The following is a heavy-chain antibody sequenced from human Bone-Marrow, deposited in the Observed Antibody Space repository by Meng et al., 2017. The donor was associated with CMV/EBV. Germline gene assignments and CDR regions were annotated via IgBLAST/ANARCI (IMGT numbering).Heavy chain of an antibody. V-gene: IGHV3-74*01. Sequence: GESLKISCAASGFTFSSYWMHWVRQAPGKGLVWVSRINNDGSGTRYADSVKGRFTISRDNAKNTLYLQMNSLRAEDTAVYYCARVDWDFWSGGGMDVWGQGTTVTVYS. CDR1: GFTFSSYW. CDR2: INNDGSGT. CDR3: ARVDWDFWSGGGMDV. J-gene: IGHJ6*02. D-gene: IGHD3-3*01.